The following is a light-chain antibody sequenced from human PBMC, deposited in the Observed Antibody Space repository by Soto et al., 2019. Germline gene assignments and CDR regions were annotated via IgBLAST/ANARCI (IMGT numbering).Light chain of an antibody. CDR2: SAS. Sequence: EIVLTQSPGTLSFSPWERATLSCRASQSVSSSHLAWYQQKPGQAPRLLIYSASSRATGIPDRFSGSGSGTDFTLTISRLEPEDFAVYYCQRYGGFGQGTKVDIK. J-gene: IGKJ1*01. CDR3: QRYGG. CDR1: QSVSSSH. V-gene: IGKV3-20*01.